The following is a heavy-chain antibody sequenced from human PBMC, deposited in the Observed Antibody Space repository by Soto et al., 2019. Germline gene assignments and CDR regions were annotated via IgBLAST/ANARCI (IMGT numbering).Heavy chain of an antibody. V-gene: IGHV3-33*01. J-gene: IGHJ6*02. D-gene: IGHD2-2*01. Sequence: PGGSLRLSCAASGFTFSSYGMHWVRQAPGKGLEWVAVIWYDGSNKYYADSVKGRFTISRDNSKNTLYLQMNSLRAEDTAVYYCAREGVVSASLGYYYYYGMDVWGQGTTVTVSS. CDR2: IWYDGSNK. CDR1: GFTFSSYG. CDR3: AREGVVSASLGYYYYYGMDV.